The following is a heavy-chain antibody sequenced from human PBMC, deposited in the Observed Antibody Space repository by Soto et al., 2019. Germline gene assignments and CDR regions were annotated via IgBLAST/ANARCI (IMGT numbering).Heavy chain of an antibody. CDR1: GFTFSSYG. J-gene: IGHJ3*02. D-gene: IGHD6-13*01. CDR3: ARAQQQSPLQGAFDI. CDR2: IWYDGSNK. V-gene: IGHV3-33*01. Sequence: PGGSLRLSCAASGFTFSSYGMHWVRQAPGKGLEWVAVIWYDGSNKYYADSVKGRFTISRDNSKNTLYLQMNSLRAEDTAVYYCARAQQQSPLQGAFDIWGQGTMVTVSS.